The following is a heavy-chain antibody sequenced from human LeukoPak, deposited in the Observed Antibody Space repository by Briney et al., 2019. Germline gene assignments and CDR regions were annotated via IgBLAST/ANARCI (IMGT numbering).Heavy chain of an antibody. CDR1: GYTFTNYA. CDR2: ISPYNGDR. J-gene: IGHJ4*02. Sequence: ASVKVSRKASGYTFTNYAITWVRQAPGQGPEWMGWISPYNGDRRDALKFQDRVTMTTDTSTTTAYMELRSLKPDDTAVYYCASGSIVGAYYWGQGTLVTVSS. V-gene: IGHV1-18*01. D-gene: IGHD1-26*01. CDR3: ASGSIVGAYY.